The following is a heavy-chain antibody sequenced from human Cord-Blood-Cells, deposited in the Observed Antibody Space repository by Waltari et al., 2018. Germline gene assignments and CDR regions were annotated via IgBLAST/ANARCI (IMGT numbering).Heavy chain of an antibody. J-gene: IGHJ4*02. CDR2: SKSKTDGGTS. V-gene: IGHV3-15*01. CDR1: GFTFSNAW. CDR3: TTDFLGIAAAAYYFDY. D-gene: IGHD6-13*01. Sequence: EVQLVESGGGLVKPGGSLRLSCAASGFTFSNAWMSWVRQAPGKGLEWVGRSKSKTDGGTSDYAAPVKGRFTISRDDSKNTLYLQMNSLKTEDTAVYYCTTDFLGIAAAAYYFDYWGQGTLVTVSS.